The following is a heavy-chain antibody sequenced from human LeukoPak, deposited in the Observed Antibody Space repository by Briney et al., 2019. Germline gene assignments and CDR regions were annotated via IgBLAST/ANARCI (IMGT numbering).Heavy chain of an antibody. Sequence: TGVSLRLSCAASAFTFSSYALSWVRQAPGKGLEWVSAISDSGGSTYYADSVKGRFAISRDNSKNTLYLQMNSLRAEDTAVYYCATYDFWSGYGVGYWGQGTLVTVSS. CDR2: ISDSGGST. J-gene: IGHJ4*02. CDR1: AFTFSSYA. CDR3: ATYDFWSGYGVGY. V-gene: IGHV3-23*01. D-gene: IGHD3-3*01.